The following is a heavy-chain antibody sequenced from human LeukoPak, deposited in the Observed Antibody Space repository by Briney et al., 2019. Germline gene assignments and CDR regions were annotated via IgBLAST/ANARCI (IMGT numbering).Heavy chain of an antibody. J-gene: IGHJ4*02. D-gene: IGHD5-12*01. V-gene: IGHV3-30*18. CDR3: AKDPWGSGYAYYFDY. Sequence: GRSLRLSCAASGFTFSSYGMHWVRQAPGKGLEWVAVISYDGSNKYYADSVKGRFTISRDNSKNMLYLQMNSLRAEDTAVYYCAKDPWGSGYAYYFDYWGQGTLVTVSS. CDR2: ISYDGSNK. CDR1: GFTFSSYG.